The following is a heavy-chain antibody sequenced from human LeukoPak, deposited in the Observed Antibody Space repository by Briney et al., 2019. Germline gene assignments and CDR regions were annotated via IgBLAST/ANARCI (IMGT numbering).Heavy chain of an antibody. CDR3: ASILLWYVYDY. Sequence: GGSLRLSCAASGFTFSIYSINWVRQAPGKGLEWVSFITGNSNYIYYADSVKGRFTISRDNAKNSLYLQMNSLRAEDTAVYYCASILLWYVYDYWGQGTLVTVSS. D-gene: IGHD3-10*01. CDR1: GFTFSIYS. CDR2: ITGNSNYI. J-gene: IGHJ4*02. V-gene: IGHV3-21*04.